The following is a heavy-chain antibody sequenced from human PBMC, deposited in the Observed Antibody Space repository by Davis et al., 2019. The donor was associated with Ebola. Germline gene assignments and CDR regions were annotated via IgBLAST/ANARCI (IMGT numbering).Heavy chain of an antibody. CDR1: GFTFKNFG. D-gene: IGHD6-6*01. CDR2: IAFDGSIE. CDR3: GKETNQYSSSSNDY. Sequence: GESLKISCAASGFTFKNFGMHWVRQAPGKGLEWVAVIAFDGSIEHYGESVKGRFAVSRDNSRNTVFLQMSSLRTEDTAFYFCGKETNQYSSSSNDYWGQGTLVTVSS. V-gene: IGHV3-30*18. J-gene: IGHJ4*02.